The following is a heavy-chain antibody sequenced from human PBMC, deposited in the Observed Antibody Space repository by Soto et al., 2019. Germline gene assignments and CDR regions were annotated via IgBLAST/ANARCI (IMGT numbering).Heavy chain of an antibody. D-gene: IGHD3-22*01. Sequence: QAQLVQSGAEVKKPGASVKVSCKASGYSFSSYGITWVRQAPGQGLEWLGWISPYNDDTKYAQRLQGRVTMTTDTSTRTAYMDIRGLRSDDTAIYYCARGGYYDSSGARNYHYYGKDVWGQGTTVTVSS. CDR1: GYSFSSYG. CDR2: ISPYNDDT. V-gene: IGHV1-18*01. CDR3: ARGGYYDSSGARNYHYYGKDV. J-gene: IGHJ6*02.